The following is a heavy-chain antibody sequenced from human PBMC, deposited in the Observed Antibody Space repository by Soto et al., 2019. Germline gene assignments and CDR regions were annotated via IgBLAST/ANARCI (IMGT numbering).Heavy chain of an antibody. CDR2: IIPIFGTA. Sequence: SVKVSCKASGGTLSSYSSSWVRQAPGQRLEWMGGIIPIFGTANYAQKFQGRVTITADESTSTDYMELSSLRSEDTAVYYCARVEEGSIGPYYSYGMDIWGQGTTVTVSS. D-gene: IGHD3-22*01. CDR3: ARVEEGSIGPYYSYGMDI. CDR1: GGTLSSYS. J-gene: IGHJ6*02. V-gene: IGHV1-69*13.